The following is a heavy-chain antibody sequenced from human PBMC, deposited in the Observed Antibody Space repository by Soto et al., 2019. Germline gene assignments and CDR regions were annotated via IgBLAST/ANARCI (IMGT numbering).Heavy chain of an antibody. V-gene: IGHV3-74*01. CDR1: GFTFSTYW. Sequence: GGSMRLSCAVSGFTFSTYWMHWVRQVPGKGLTWVSRISDDGSTATYADSVKGRFVISRDNAKNSLYLEMNTLRVDDSGLYYCARGPRVSSTGTGAHWGRGTLVTVSS. J-gene: IGHJ4*02. D-gene: IGHD1-1*01. CDR3: ARGPRVSSTGTGAH. CDR2: ISDDGSTA.